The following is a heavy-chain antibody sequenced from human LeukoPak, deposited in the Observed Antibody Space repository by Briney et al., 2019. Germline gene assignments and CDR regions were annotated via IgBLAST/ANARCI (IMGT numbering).Heavy chain of an antibody. J-gene: IGHJ6*03. CDR2: INPSGGST. D-gene: IGHD2-2*01. Sequence: ASVKVSCKASGYTFTSYAMHWVRQAPGQGLEWMGIINPSGGSTSYAQKFQGRVTMTRDTSTSTVYMELSSLRSEDTAVYYCARDLTNADIVVVPAGYYMDVWGKGTTVTVSS. V-gene: IGHV1-46*01. CDR1: GYTFTSYA. CDR3: ARDLTNADIVVVPAGYYMDV.